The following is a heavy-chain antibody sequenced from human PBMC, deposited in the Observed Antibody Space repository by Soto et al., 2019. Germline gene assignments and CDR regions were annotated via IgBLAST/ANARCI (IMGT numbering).Heavy chain of an antibody. CDR3: ARDLGYNWFDP. CDR1: GFTFIIYW. Sequence: GSRILSCSASGFTFIIYWMHWVRQAPGKGLVWVSRINSDGSSTSYGDSVKGRFTISRDNAKNTLYLQMNSLRAEDTAVYYCARDLGYNWFDPWGQGNLVTVSS. CDR2: INSDGSST. J-gene: IGHJ5*02. D-gene: IGHD3-16*01. V-gene: IGHV3-74*01.